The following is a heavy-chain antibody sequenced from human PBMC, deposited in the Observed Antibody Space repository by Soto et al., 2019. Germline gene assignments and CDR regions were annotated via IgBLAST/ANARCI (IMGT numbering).Heavy chain of an antibody. V-gene: IGHV3-7*03. D-gene: IGHD3-10*01. CDR2: IKEDGSEK. CDR3: ARPRFRGMDV. CDR1: GLRISNYF. J-gene: IGHJ6*02. Sequence: EVQLVESGGGLVQPGGSLRLSCVGSGLRISNYFMSWVRQAPGKGLEWVANIKEDGSEKYYVESVKGRFTISRDNAKNSLYLQVNSLRDEDTAVYYCARPRFRGMDVWGQGTTVTVSS.